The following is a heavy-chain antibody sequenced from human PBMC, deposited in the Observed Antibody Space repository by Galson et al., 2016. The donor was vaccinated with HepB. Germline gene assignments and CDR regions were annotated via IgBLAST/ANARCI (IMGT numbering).Heavy chain of an antibody. Sequence: SLRLSCAVSGFTISGHWLTWVRQAPGKGLEWVVNINHDGSRKDYADSVKGRFTISRDNAKNSLFLQMDSLRADDTAAYYCAGHAGWAFDVWGQGAMVTVSS. CDR2: INHDGSRK. CDR1: GFTISGHW. J-gene: IGHJ3*01. CDR3: AGHAGWAFDV. V-gene: IGHV3-7*01.